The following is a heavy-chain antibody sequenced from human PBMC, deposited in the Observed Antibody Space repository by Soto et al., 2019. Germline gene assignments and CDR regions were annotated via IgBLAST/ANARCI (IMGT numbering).Heavy chain of an antibody. CDR2: IHPGASDI. Sequence: EVQLVQSGAEVKEPGESLKISCQASGYNLMNTFSDYWIGWVRQTPGKGLEWMGIIHPGASDIQYNTSFQGHFTISADKATATAYLQWNSLKASDTAMYYCMARLVDVVGVLELNQYWGQGTLVTVSS. CDR1: GYNLMNTFSDYW. V-gene: IGHV5-51*01. D-gene: IGHD2-15*01. J-gene: IGHJ1*01. CDR3: MARLVDVVGVLELNQY.